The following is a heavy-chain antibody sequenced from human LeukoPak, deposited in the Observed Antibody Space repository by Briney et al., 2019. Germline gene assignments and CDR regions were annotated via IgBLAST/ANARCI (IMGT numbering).Heavy chain of an antibody. CDR2: INPSGSYT. D-gene: IGHD2-15*01. CDR1: GYTFTSYG. V-gene: IGHV1-46*01. Sequence: VASVKVSCKASGYTFTSYGISWVRQAPGQGLEWMGIINPSGSYTSYAQKFQGRVTMTGDTSTSTVYMELSSLRSEDTAVYYCARDNSGGSTWWFDPWGQGTLVTVSS. CDR3: ARDNSGGSTWWFDP. J-gene: IGHJ5*02.